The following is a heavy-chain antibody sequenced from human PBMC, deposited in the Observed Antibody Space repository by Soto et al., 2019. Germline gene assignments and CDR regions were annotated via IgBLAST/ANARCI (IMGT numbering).Heavy chain of an antibody. CDR1: GFSLSSSGVF. J-gene: IGHJ4*02. V-gene: IGHV2-70*19. CDR2: INWDDDK. Sequence: SGPTLVNPTQTLTLTCTVSGFSLSSSGVFVSWVRQPPGKALEWLAVINWDDDKTYSTSLKTRLTTSKDTSKNQVVLTMTNMDPVDTGTYYCARTSGSGGSPFDFWGQRTLVTVSS. D-gene: IGHD2-15*01. CDR3: ARTSGSGGSPFDF.